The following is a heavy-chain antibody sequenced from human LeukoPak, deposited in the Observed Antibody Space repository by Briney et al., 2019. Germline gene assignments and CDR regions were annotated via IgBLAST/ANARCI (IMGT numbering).Heavy chain of an antibody. J-gene: IGHJ4*02. CDR2: IYSGGGT. CDR3: ARDPPAVAANTYG. V-gene: IGHV3-66*01. D-gene: IGHD6-6*01. Sequence: GGSLRLSCAASGFTVRNNYMRWVRQAPGKGLEWVSLIYSGGGTYYADAVKGRFTISRDGSKNMLYLQMDSLRAEDTAIYYCARDPPAVAANTYGWGQGTLVTVSS. CDR1: GFTVRNNY.